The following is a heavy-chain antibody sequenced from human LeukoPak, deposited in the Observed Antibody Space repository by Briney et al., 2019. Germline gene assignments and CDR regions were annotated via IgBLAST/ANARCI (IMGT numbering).Heavy chain of an antibody. Sequence: PGGSLRLSCAASGFTFSSYAMSWIRQVPAKGLEWVSAISTTTYYADFVEGRFTISRDNSKNTLYLQMNSLRAEDTAVYYWAKPIGPRYGDYHNSCFDSWGQGTLVTVSS. V-gene: IGHV3-23*01. CDR3: AKPIGPRYGDYHNSCFDS. D-gene: IGHD4-17*01. CDR1: GFTFSSYA. J-gene: IGHJ5*01. CDR2: ISTTT.